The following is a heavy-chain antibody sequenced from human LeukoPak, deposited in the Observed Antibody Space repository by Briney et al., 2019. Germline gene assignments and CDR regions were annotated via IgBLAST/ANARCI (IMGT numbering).Heavy chain of an antibody. Sequence: SETLSLTCTVSGGSISSYYWSWIRQPPGKGLEWIGYIYYSGSTNYNPSLKSRVTISVDTSKNQFSLKLSSVTAADTAVYYCARASVLWFGEYTRGWFDPWGQGTLVTVSS. CDR1: GGSISSYY. V-gene: IGHV4-59*01. CDR2: IYYSGST. D-gene: IGHD3-10*01. CDR3: ARASVLWFGEYTRGWFDP. J-gene: IGHJ5*02.